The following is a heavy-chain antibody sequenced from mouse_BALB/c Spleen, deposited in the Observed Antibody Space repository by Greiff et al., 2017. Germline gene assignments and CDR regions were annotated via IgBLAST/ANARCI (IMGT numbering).Heavy chain of an antibody. Sequence: EVMLVESGGGLVQPGGSRKLSCAASGFTFSSFGMHWVRQAPEKGLEWVAYISSGSSTIYYADTVKGRFTISRDNPKNTLFLQMTSLRSEDTAMYYCARSGYGGAMDYWGQGTSVTVSS. D-gene: IGHD3-1*01. CDR2: ISSGSSTI. CDR3: ARSGYGGAMDY. V-gene: IGHV5-17*02. CDR1: GFTFSSFG. J-gene: IGHJ4*01.